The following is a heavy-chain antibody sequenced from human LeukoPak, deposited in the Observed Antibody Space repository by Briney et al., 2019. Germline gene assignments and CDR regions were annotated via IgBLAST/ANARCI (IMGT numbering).Heavy chain of an antibody. Sequence: GGSLRLSCATSGFPFETNAMSWVRQAPGRGLEWVATIGNTETFYADSVTGRFTISRDNSKNTVNLQMNRLRVEDTAIYYCAKDWIQFNRVFDCFDSWGQGTLVTVSS. V-gene: IGHV3-23*01. CDR1: GFPFETNA. CDR3: AKDWIQFNRVFDCFDS. D-gene: IGHD5-18*01. J-gene: IGHJ4*02. CDR2: IGNTET.